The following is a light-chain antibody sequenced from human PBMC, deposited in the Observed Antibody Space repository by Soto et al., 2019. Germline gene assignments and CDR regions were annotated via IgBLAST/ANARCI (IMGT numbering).Light chain of an antibody. CDR1: QSVFYSSNNNNH. Sequence: DIEMTQSPDSLAVSLGERATINCKSSQSVFYSSNNNNHLAWYPQKPGQPPKLLVYWASTRQSGVPDRFSGSGSGADFTLTISSLQAEDVAIYYCQQYYSMPWTFGQGTRVEIK. CDR3: QQYYSMPWT. J-gene: IGKJ1*01. CDR2: WAS. V-gene: IGKV4-1*01.